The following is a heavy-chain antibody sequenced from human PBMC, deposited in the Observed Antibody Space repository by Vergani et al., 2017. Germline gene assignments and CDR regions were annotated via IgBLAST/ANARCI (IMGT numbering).Heavy chain of an antibody. D-gene: IGHD2-2*02. V-gene: IGHV3-9*01. CDR2: ISWNSGSI. CDR3: AKDMAAAIQYYYYGMDV. Sequence: EVQLVESGGGLVQPGRSLRLSCAASGFTFDDYAMHWVRQAPGKGLEWVSGISWNSGSIGYADSVKGRFTISRDNAKNSLYLQMNSLRAEDTALYYCAKDMAAAIQYYYYGMDVWGQGTTVTVSS. CDR1: GFTFDDYA. J-gene: IGHJ6*02.